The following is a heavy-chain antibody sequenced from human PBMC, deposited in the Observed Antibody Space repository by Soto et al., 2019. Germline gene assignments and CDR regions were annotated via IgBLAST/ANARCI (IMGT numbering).Heavy chain of an antibody. CDR2: IYDSGST. CDR1: GGSISSSSYY. V-gene: IGHV4-39*01. Sequence: QLQLQESGPGLVKPSETLSLTCTVSGGSISSSSYYWGWIRQPPGKGLEWIGSIYDSGSTYYNPSLTSRVTLSVDTSKNQFSLKLSSVTAADTAVYYCARPGYCSGGSCSNPARYFDLWGRGTLVTVSS. D-gene: IGHD2-15*01. CDR3: ARPGYCSGGSCSNPARYFDL. J-gene: IGHJ2*01.